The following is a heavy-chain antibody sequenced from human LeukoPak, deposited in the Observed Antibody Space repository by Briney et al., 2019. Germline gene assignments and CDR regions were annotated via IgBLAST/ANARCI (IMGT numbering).Heavy chain of an antibody. CDR2: INQDGSDK. J-gene: IGHJ6*03. CDR1: GLTFSNAW. Sequence: GGSLRLSCAASGLTFSNAWMSWVRQAPGKGLEWVANINQDGSDKFYVDSVKGRFTISRDNAKNSLYLQMNNLRADDTAIYYCARDPGYSLTFYYMDVWGTGTTVTISS. V-gene: IGHV3-7*01. CDR3: ARDPGYSLTFYYMDV. D-gene: IGHD6-13*01.